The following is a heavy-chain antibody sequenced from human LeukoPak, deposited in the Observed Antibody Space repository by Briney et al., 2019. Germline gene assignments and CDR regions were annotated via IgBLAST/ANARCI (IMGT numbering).Heavy chain of an antibody. CDR1: GGSFSGYY. V-gene: IGHV4-34*01. CDR3: AASGGRVRGVNDY. CDR2: INHSGST. Sequence: SETLSLTCAVYGGSFSGYYWSWIRQPPGKGLEWIGEINHSGSTNYNPSLKSRVTISVDTSKNQFSLKLSSVTAADTAVYYCAASGGRVRGVNDYWGQGTLVTVSS. J-gene: IGHJ4*02. D-gene: IGHD3-10*01.